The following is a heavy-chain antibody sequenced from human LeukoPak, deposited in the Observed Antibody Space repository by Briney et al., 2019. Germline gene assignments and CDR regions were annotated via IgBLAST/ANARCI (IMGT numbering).Heavy chain of an antibody. Sequence: GGSLRLSCAASRFTFSSYSMNWVRQALGKGLEWVSIIYSGGSTFYADSVKGRFTISRDNSKNTLYLQMNSLRAEDTAVYYCARGGSYLSAFDIWGQGTMVTVSS. CDR2: IYSGGST. V-gene: IGHV3-53*01. CDR1: RFTFSSYS. CDR3: ARGGSYLSAFDI. J-gene: IGHJ3*02. D-gene: IGHD1-26*01.